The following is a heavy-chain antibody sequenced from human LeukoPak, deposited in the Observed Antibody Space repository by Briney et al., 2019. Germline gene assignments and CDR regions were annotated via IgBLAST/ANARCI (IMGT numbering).Heavy chain of an antibody. CDR2: INPNSGGT. V-gene: IGHV1-2*02. J-gene: IGHJ4*02. CDR3: ARGYYDRSGYYDY. Sequence: ASVKVSCKASGYTFTGYYMHWVRQAPGQGLEWMGWINPNSGGTNYAQKFQGRVTMTRDTSISTAYMELSRLRSDDTAVYYCARGYYDRSGYYDYWGQGTLVTVSS. CDR1: GYTFTGYY. D-gene: IGHD3-22*01.